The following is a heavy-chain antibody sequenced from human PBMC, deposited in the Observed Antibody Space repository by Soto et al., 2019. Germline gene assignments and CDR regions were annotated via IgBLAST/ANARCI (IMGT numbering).Heavy chain of an antibody. CDR2: ISSGGRYI. D-gene: IGHD1-26*01. CDR1: FTFSMYS. V-gene: IGHV3-21*01. CDR3: TRDQGGSYDSWFDP. Sequence: EVQVVESGGGLVQPGGSLRLSCSFTFSMYSMNWVRQAPGKGLEWVASISSGGRYIKYAESVKGRFTISRDNAKNSVSLQMNSLRVDDTAVYFCTRDQGGSYDSWFDPWGQGTLVTVSS. J-gene: IGHJ5*02.